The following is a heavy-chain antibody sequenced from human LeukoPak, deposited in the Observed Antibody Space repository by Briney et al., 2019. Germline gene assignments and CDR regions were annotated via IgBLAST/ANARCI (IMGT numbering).Heavy chain of an antibody. CDR1: GFTFSSYW. CDR2: IKQDGSEK. CDR3: ARWFLRGYDYFFFDY. D-gene: IGHD5-12*01. Sequence: GGSLRLSCAASGFTFSSYWISWVRQAPGKGLEWVANIKQDGSEKYYVDSVKGRFTISRDNAKNSLYLQMNSLRAEDTAVYYGARWFLRGYDYFFFDYWGQGTLVTVSS. J-gene: IGHJ4*02. V-gene: IGHV3-7*03.